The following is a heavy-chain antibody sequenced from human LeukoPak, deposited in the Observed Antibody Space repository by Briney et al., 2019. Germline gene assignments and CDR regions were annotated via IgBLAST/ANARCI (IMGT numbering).Heavy chain of an antibody. CDR2: ISSSGSTI. Sequence: GGSLRLSCAASGFTFSDYYVSWIRQAPGKGLEWVSYISSSGSTIYYADSVKGRFTISRDNAENSLYLQMNSLRAEDTAVYYCARENVNIGYYTFGYYYYYMDVWGKGTTVTVSS. V-gene: IGHV3-11*01. CDR3: ARENVNIGYYTFGYYYYYMDV. D-gene: IGHD3-3*01. CDR1: GFTFSDYY. J-gene: IGHJ6*03.